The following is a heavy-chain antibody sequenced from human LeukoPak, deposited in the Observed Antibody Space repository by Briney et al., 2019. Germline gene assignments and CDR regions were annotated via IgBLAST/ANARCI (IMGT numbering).Heavy chain of an antibody. J-gene: IGHJ4*02. V-gene: IGHV4-39*01. Sequence: SETLSLTCTVSGASISSRSNYWGWIRQPPGKGLEWIGSIYYSGGTYYNPSLKSRVTISVHTSKNQFSLKLNSVTAADTAVYYCARHSMYDSARYSFDNWGQGTLVTVSS. CDR1: GASISSRSNY. CDR2: IYYSGGT. D-gene: IGHD3-10*01. CDR3: ARHSMYDSARYSFDN.